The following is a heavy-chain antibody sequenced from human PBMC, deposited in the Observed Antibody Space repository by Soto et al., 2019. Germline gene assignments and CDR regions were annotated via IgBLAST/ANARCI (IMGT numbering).Heavy chain of an antibody. V-gene: IGHV4-31*01. Sequence: PSETLSLTITVSAGSISSGGYYWSWIRQHPGKGLEWIGYIYYSGSTYYNPSLKSPVTISVDTSKNQFSLKLSSVTAADTAVYYCAREVPTPYYFDYWGQGTLVTVSS. CDR3: AREVPTPYYFDY. CDR1: AGSISSGGYY. J-gene: IGHJ4*02. CDR2: IYYSGST.